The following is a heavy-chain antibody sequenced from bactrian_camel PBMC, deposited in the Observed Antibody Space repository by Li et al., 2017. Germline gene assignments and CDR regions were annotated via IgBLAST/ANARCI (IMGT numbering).Heavy chain of an antibody. CDR3: ATLPLEGWGERGPTDY. D-gene: IGHD5*01. CDR1: GFTYATYC. V-gene: IGHV3S54*01. CDR2: ISPGGGSS. J-gene: IGHJ4*01. Sequence: HVQLVESGGGLVQPGESLELSCQASGFTYATYCMGWFRQAPGQKREAVAAISPGGGSSIYTDPVQGRFTITRDNSKGTLYLLMDSLKTEDTAVYYCATLPLEGWGERGPTDYWGQGTQVTVS.